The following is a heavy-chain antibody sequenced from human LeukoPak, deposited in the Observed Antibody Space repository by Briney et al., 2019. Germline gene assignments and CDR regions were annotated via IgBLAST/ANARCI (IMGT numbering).Heavy chain of an antibody. CDR1: GYSISSYY. V-gene: IGHV4-59*08. CDR2: IYYTGNT. CDR3: TKSGGYSYGYGVNWFDP. D-gene: IGHD5-18*01. Sequence: SETLPLTCTVSGYSISSYYWSWIRQPPGKGLEWIGYIYYTGNTNYNPSLKSRITMSVDTSKNQFFLNLSSVTAADTAVYYCTKSGGYSYGYGVNWFDPWGQGTLVTVSS. J-gene: IGHJ5*02.